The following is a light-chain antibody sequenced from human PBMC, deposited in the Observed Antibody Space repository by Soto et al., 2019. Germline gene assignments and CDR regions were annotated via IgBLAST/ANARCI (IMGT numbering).Light chain of an antibody. CDR1: SSDVGGYNY. J-gene: IGLJ2*01. CDR2: DVS. V-gene: IGLV2-14*01. Sequence: QSALTQPASVSGSPGQSITISCTGTSSDVGGYNYVSWYQQHPGKAPKLMIYDVSNRPSWVSHRFSGSKSGNTASLTISGVQEEDDAAYYCSSYTSSSTPVVFGGGTKLTVL. CDR3: SSYTSSSTPVV.